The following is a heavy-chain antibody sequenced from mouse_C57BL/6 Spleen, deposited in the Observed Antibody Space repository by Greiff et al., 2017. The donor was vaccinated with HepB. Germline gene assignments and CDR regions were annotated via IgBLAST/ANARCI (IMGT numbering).Heavy chain of an antibody. Sequence: DVMLVESEGGLVQPGSSMKLSCTASGFTFSDYYMAWVRQVPEKGLEWVANINYDGSSTYYLDSLKSRFIISRDNAKNILYLRMSSLKSEDTATYYCARGAAWFADWGQGTLVTVSA. CDR3: ARGAAWFAD. V-gene: IGHV5-16*01. CDR2: INYDGSST. CDR1: GFTFSDYY. J-gene: IGHJ3*01.